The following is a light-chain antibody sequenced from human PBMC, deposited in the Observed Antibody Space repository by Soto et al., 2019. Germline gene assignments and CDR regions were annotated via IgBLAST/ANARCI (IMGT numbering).Light chain of an antibody. CDR2: GAS. J-gene: IGKJ1*01. V-gene: IGKV3-20*01. Sequence: EIVLTQSPGTLSLSPGERATLSCRASQSVSSSYLAWYQQKPGQAPSLLSYGASSRATGIPDRFSGSGSGTDFTLTISGLETEDYAVYYCQQYGSSPRTFGQGTKVEIK. CDR1: QSVSSSY. CDR3: QQYGSSPRT.